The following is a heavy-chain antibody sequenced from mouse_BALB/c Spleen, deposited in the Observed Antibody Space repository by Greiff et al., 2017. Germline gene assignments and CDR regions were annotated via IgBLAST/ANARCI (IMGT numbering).Heavy chain of an antibody. Sequence: EVMLVESGGGLVKPGGSLKLSCAASGFTFSSYAMSWVRQTPEKRLEWVASISSGGSTYYPDSVKGRFTISRDNARNILYLQMISLRSEDTAMYYCARGLWAMDYWGQGTSVTVSS. V-gene: IGHV5-6-5*01. CDR1: GFTFSSYA. CDR2: ISSGGST. CDR3: ARGLWAMDY. J-gene: IGHJ4*01.